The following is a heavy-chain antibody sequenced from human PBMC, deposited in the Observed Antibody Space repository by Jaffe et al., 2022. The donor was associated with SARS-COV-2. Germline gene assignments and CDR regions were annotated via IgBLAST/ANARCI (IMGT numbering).Heavy chain of an antibody. D-gene: IGHD3-10*01. V-gene: IGHV3-48*01. CDR1: GFTFGNYK. J-gene: IGHJ4*02. Sequence: EVQLVESGGGLVQPGGSLKLSCTASGFTFGNYKMNWVRQAPGKGLEWIACISSTYNVIYYADSVQGRFSISRDNARGSLFLQMNSLRVEDTAVYYCTTDTRSATSPDFWGQGTLVTVSS. CDR2: ISSTYNVI. CDR3: TTDTRSATSPDF.